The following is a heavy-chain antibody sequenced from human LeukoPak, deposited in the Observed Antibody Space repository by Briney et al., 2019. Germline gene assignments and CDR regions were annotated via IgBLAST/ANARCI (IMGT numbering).Heavy chain of an antibody. J-gene: IGHJ3*02. D-gene: IGHD7-27*01. CDR3: ARDRLGAGSFDI. CDR2: IHSSSSSI. V-gene: IGHV3-48*02. CDR1: GFTFSTYI. Sequence: PGGSLRLSCAASGFTFSTYIMNWVRQAPGKGLEWISYIHSSSSSIYYADSVKGRFTISRDNAKNSLYLQMSSLRDEDTAVYYCARDRLGAGSFDIWGQGTMVTVSS.